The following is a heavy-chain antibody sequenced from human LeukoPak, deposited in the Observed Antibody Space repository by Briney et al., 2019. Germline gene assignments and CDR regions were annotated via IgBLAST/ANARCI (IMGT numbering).Heavy chain of an antibody. V-gene: IGHV3-23*01. D-gene: IGHD4-17*01. CDR2: ISGSGGST. CDR1: GFTFSSYA. Sequence: PGGSLSLSCAASGFTFSSYAMSWVSQAPGKGLEWVSAISGSGGSTYYAHSVKGRFTISRDNSKNTLYLQMNSLRAEDTAVYYCAKPSYGEDYWGQGTLVTVSS. J-gene: IGHJ4*02. CDR3: AKPSYGEDY.